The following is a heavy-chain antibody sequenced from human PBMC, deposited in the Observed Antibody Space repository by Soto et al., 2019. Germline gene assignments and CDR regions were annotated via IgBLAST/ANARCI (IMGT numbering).Heavy chain of an antibody. CDR2: ISGSGGST. V-gene: IGHV3-23*01. D-gene: IGHD3-22*01. CDR3: AKERPADYYDSSGYSLFDY. J-gene: IGHJ4*02. CDR1: GFTFSSYA. Sequence: GGSLRLSCAASGFTFSSYAMSWVRQAPGKGLEWVSAISGSGGSTYYADSVKGRFTISRDNSKNTLYLQMNSLRAEDTAVYYCAKERPADYYDSSGYSLFDYWGQGTLVTVSS.